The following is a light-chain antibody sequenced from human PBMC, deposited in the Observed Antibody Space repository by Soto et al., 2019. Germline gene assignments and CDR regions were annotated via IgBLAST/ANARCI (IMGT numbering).Light chain of an antibody. Sequence: EIVLTQSPGTLSSSPGERATLSCRASQSIDNRFFAWYQQKPGQAPRLLIYATSSMATGITDRFGGSGSVTYFTRTINRLEPEDFAVYYCQQYFASSWTFGQVTKVDIK. CDR2: ATS. J-gene: IGKJ1*01. CDR1: QSIDNRF. CDR3: QQYFASSWT. V-gene: IGKV3-20*01.